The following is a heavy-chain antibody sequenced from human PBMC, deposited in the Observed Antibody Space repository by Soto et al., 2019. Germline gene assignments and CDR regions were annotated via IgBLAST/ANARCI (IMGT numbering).Heavy chain of an antibody. J-gene: IGHJ4*02. V-gene: IGHV4-59*08. CDR2: IYYSGST. Sequence: QVQLQESGPGLVKPSETLSLTCTVSGVSISSYYWSWIRQPPGKGLEWIGYIYYSGSTNYNPSHNSLTTTTVDTSKTQFPLKLSSVTAADTAVYYCARRYGYSFDYWGQGTLVTVSS. D-gene: IGHD1-1*01. CDR1: GVSISSYY. CDR3: ARRYGYSFDY.